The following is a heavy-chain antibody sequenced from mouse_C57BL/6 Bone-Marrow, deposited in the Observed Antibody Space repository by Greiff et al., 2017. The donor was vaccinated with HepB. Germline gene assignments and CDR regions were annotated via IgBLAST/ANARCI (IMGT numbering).Heavy chain of an antibody. D-gene: IGHD1-1*01. V-gene: IGHV1-55*01. CDR2: IYPGSGST. CDR1: GYTFTSYW. Sequence: QVQLQQPGAELVKPGASVKMSCKASGYTFTSYWITWVKQRPGQGLGGIGDIYPGSGSTNYNEKFKSKATLTVDTSSSTAYMQLSSLTSEDSAVYYCVYYYGSSVDYWGQGTTLTVSS. CDR3: VYYYGSSVDY. J-gene: IGHJ2*01.